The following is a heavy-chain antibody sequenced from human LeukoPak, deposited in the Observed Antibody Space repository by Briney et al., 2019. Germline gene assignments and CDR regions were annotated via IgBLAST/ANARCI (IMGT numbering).Heavy chain of an antibody. V-gene: IGHV1-69*13. D-gene: IGHD3-9*01. J-gene: IGHJ4*02. CDR3: ARDLLGSHTSYSSGAWDY. CDR2: IVPIFDTA. CDR1: GGTFSNYA. Sequence: SVKVSCRASGGTFSNYAISWVRQAPGQGLEWMGGIVPIFDTADCAQKFQGRLTITADDSTSTAYMELSSLRAEDTAVYYCARDLLGSHTSYSSGAWDYWGQETLVTVSS.